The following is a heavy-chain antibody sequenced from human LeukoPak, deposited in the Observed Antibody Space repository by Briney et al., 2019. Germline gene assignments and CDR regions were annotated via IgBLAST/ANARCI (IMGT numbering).Heavy chain of an antibody. CDR2: IYSGGST. CDR1: GFTVSSNY. V-gene: IGHV3-66*02. D-gene: IGHD3-10*01. Sequence: PGGSLRLSCAASGFTVSSNYMSWVRQAPGKGLEWVSVIYSGGSTYYADSVKGRFTISRDNSKNTLYLQMNSLRAEDTAVYYCARDRVYYYYYGMDVWGQGTTVTVS. CDR3: ARDRVYYYYYGMDV. J-gene: IGHJ6*02.